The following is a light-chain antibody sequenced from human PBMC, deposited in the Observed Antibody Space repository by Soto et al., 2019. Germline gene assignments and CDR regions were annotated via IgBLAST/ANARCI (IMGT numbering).Light chain of an antibody. J-gene: IGLJ2*01. V-gene: IGLV4-69*01. CDR2: LNSDGSH. CDR3: QTWGTGILV. CDR1: SGHSTYT. Sequence: QPVLTQSPSASASLGASVKLTCTLSSGHSTYTIAWHQQQPEKGPRFVLRLNSDGSHTKGDGIPDRFSGSSSGAERYRTISSLQSEDEADYYCQTWGTGILVFGGGTKLTVL.